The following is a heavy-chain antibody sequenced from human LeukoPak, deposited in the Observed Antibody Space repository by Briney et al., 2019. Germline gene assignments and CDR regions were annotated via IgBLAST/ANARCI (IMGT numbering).Heavy chain of an antibody. V-gene: IGHV4-59*08. CDR1: SDSISSSY. CDR2: IYCSGST. D-gene: IGHD5-18*01. J-gene: IGHJ4*02. CDR3: ARHPPLLYSYGYLFYFDY. Sequence: SETLSLTCTVSSDSISSSYWSWIRQPPGKGLEWIGYIYCSGSTNYNPSLKSRVTISVDTSKNQFSLKLSSVTAADTAVYYCARHPPLLYSYGYLFYFDYWGQGTLVTVSS.